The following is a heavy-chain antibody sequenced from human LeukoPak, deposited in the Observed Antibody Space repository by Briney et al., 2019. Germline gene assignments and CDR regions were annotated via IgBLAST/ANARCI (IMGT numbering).Heavy chain of an antibody. CDR2: INSNGART. CDR1: GFTFDDYG. D-gene: IGHD3-3*01. J-gene: IGHJ4*02. V-gene: IGHV3-20*04. Sequence: GGSLRLSCAASGFTFDDYGMIWVRQVPGKGLEWVSGINSNGARTGYADSEKGRFTISRDNAKNSLYLQMNSLRAEDMALYYCAKGTGFWSGYYDYWGQGTLVTVSS. CDR3: AKGTGFWSGYYDY.